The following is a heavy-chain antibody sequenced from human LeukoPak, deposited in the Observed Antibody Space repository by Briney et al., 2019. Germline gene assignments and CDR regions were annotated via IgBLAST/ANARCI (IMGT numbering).Heavy chain of an antibody. CDR1: GGSFSGYY. CDR2: INHSGST. CDR3: AREVAVVTYYYMDV. Sequence: PSETLSLTCAVYGGSFSGYYWSWIRQPPGKGLEWIGEINHSGSTNYNPSLKSRVTISVDTSKNQFSLKLSSVTAADTAVYYCAREVAVVTYYYMDVWGKGTTVTVSS. J-gene: IGHJ6*03. V-gene: IGHV4-34*01. D-gene: IGHD4-23*01.